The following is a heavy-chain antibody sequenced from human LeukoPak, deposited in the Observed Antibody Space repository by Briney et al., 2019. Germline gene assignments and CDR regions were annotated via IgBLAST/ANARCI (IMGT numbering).Heavy chain of an antibody. CDR2: IYYSGST. CDR3: ARRHRPYYYGSGSYWYFDL. Sequence: SETLSLTCTVSGGSISSYYWSWIRQPPGKGLEWIGYIYYSGSTNYNPSLKSRVTISVDTSKNQFSLKVNSVTAADTAVYYCARRHRPYYYGSGSYWYFDLWGRGTLVTVSS. V-gene: IGHV4-59*08. D-gene: IGHD3-10*01. J-gene: IGHJ2*01. CDR1: GGSISSYY.